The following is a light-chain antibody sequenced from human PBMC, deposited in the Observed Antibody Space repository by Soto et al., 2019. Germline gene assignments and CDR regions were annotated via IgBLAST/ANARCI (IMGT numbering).Light chain of an antibody. CDR1: SSDVGGYYS. CDR2: EVT. Sequence: QSALTQPPSASGSPGQSVTISCTGTSSDVGGYYSVSWYQQHPGKAPQLMIYEVTKRPSGVPDRFSGSKSGSTASLTVSGLQAEEEADYYCSSYAGINNLAVFGTGTKLTVL. CDR3: SSYAGINNLAV. V-gene: IGLV2-8*01. J-gene: IGLJ1*01.